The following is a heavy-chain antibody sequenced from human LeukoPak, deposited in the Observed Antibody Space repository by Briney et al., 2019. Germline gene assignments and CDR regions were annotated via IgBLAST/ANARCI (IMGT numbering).Heavy chain of an antibody. D-gene: IGHD1-14*01. J-gene: IGHJ6*02. CDR3: AKGYYYTMDV. Sequence: GGALRLSCAASGFTFSSHAMSWVRQAPGKGLEWVSGISVPAGNTHYADSVKGWFTISRDNSKNTLYLQMNSLRAEDTAVYYCAKGYYYTMDVWGQGTTVTVSS. V-gene: IGHV3-23*01. CDR2: ISVPAGNT. CDR1: GFTFSSHA.